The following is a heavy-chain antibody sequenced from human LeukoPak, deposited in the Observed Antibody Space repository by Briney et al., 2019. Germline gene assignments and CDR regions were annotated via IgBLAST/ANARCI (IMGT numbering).Heavy chain of an antibody. CDR2: IYYSGST. CDR3: ARTTVDAFDI. V-gene: IGHV4-39*07. Sequence: SETLSLTCTVSGGSISSSSYYWGWIRQPPGKGLEWIGSIYYSGSTYYNPSLKSRVTISVDTSKNQFSLKLSSVTAADTAVYYCARTTVDAFDIWGQGTMVTVSS. CDR1: GGSISSSSYY. J-gene: IGHJ3*02. D-gene: IGHD4-17*01.